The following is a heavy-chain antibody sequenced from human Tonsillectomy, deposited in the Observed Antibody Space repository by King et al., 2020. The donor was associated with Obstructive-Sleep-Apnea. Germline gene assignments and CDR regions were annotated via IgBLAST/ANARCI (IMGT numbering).Heavy chain of an antibody. CDR3: AKDPPGDGDNYVSGFDY. J-gene: IGHJ4*02. V-gene: IGHV3-30*02. CDR1: GFAFSTYG. CDR2: IWYDGRNK. Sequence: VQLVESGGGVAQPGRSLRLSCTASGFAFSTYGKYWVRQAPGKGLEGGAFIWYDGRNKYYADSVKGRFTISRDNSENTLYLQMNSLRVEDTAVYYCAKDPPGDGDNYVSGFDYWGQGTLVTVSS. D-gene: IGHD2-21*01.